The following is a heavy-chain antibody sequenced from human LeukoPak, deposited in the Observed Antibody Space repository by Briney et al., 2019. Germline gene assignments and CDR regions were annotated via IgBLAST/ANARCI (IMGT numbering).Heavy chain of an antibody. Sequence: ASVKVSCKASGYTFTSYGISWVRQAPGQGLEWMGWISAYNGNTNDAQKLQGRVTMTTDTSTSTAYMELRSLRSDDTAVYYCARDRLTYYYDSSGYQTFDYWGQGTLVTVSS. CDR3: ARDRLTYYYDSSGYQTFDY. CDR2: ISAYNGNT. V-gene: IGHV1-18*01. J-gene: IGHJ4*02. CDR1: GYTFTSYG. D-gene: IGHD3-22*01.